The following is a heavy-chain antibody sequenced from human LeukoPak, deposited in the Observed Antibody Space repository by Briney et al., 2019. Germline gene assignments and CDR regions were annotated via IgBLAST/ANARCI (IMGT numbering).Heavy chain of an antibody. CDR1: GFTFSNYY. CDR3: ARSSPGIDY. Sequence: PGGSLRLSCAASGFTFSNYYMAWIRQAPGKGLEWVSYITSRGSLIYYADSVKGRFTISRDNAKNPLYLQMNSLRAEDTAVYYCARSSPGIDYWGQGTLVTVSS. J-gene: IGHJ4*02. CDR2: ITSRGSLI. D-gene: IGHD2-15*01. V-gene: IGHV3-11*04.